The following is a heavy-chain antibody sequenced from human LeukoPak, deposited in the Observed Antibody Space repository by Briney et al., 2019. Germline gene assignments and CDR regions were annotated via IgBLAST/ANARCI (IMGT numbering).Heavy chain of an antibody. D-gene: IGHD4-17*01. Sequence: PSETLSLTCTVSGGSVSSRTYYWSWIRQPPGKGLEWIGYIYNRGSTKSNPSLKSRVTILVDTSKNQFSLKLSSVTAADTAVYYCARDPYGEGWFDPWGQGTLVTVSS. CDR2: IYNRGST. V-gene: IGHV4-61*01. J-gene: IGHJ5*02. CDR3: ARDPYGEGWFDP. CDR1: GGSVSSRTYY.